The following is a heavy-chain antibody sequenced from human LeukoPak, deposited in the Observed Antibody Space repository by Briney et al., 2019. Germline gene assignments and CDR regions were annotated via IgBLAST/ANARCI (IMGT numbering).Heavy chain of an antibody. J-gene: IGHJ4*02. Sequence: SETLSLTCTVSDGSISSDGYYWGWIRQPPGKGLEWIGTIYYSGSTYYNPSLNSRVTISVDTSKNQFSLKLSSVTAADTAVYYCARRRGDYGRIDYWGQGTLVTVSS. CDR3: ARRRGDYGRIDY. CDR2: IYYSGST. V-gene: IGHV4-39*01. D-gene: IGHD4-17*01. CDR1: DGSISSDGYY.